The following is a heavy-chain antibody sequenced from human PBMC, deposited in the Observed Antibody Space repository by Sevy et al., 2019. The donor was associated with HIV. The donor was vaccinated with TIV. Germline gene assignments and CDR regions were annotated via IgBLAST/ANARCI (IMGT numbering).Heavy chain of an antibody. CDR2: MKQGGSVK. D-gene: IGHD3-3*01. V-gene: IGHV3-7*01. J-gene: IGHJ6*02. CDR3: ARDYDFWSPMDFKGGFYYYGLDV. Sequence: GGSLRLSCAASGFSFSNYWMTWVRQAPGKGLEWVANMKQGGSVKYYVDSVKGRFTISRDNAKNSLYLQMSSLRAEDTAVYYCARDYDFWSPMDFKGGFYYYGLDVWGQGTTVTVSS. CDR1: GFSFSNYW.